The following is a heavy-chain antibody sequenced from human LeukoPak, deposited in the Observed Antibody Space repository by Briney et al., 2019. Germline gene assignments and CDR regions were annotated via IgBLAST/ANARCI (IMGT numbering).Heavy chain of an antibody. V-gene: IGHV3-23*01. CDR3: AKDYSSGWPYYFDY. CDR2: ISGSGRTT. Sequence: GGSLRLSCAASGFTFSSYAMSWVRQAPGKGLEWVSGISGSGRTTYYADSVKGRFTISRDNSKNTLYLQMNSLRAEDTAVYYCAKDYSSGWPYYFDYWGQGTLVTVSS. J-gene: IGHJ4*02. CDR1: GFTFSSYA. D-gene: IGHD6-19*01.